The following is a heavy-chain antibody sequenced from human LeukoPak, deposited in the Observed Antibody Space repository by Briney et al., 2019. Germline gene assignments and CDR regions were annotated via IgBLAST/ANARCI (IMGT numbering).Heavy chain of an antibody. CDR1: GYTLTELS. D-gene: IGHD2-2*01. CDR2: FDPEDGET. CDR3: ARVPAAQPPDGWFDP. Sequence: ASVKVSCKVSGYTLTELSMHWVRQAPGKGLEWMGGFDPEDGETIYAQKFQGRVTMTEDTSTDTAYMELSSLRSKDTAVYYCARVPAAQPPDGWFDPWGQGTLVTVSS. J-gene: IGHJ5*02. V-gene: IGHV1-24*01.